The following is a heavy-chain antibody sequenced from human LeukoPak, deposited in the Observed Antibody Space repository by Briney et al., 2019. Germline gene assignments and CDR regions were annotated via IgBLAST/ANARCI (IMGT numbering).Heavy chain of an antibody. J-gene: IGHJ4*02. D-gene: IGHD4-17*01. CDR3: ARSPVTTGYYFDY. CDR2: IYYSGST. Sequence: SETLSLTCTVSGGSISSYYLSWIRQPPGKGLEWIGYIYYSGSTNYNPSLKSRVTISVDTSKNQFSLELSSVTAADTAVYYCARSPVTTGYYFDYWGQGTLVTVSS. V-gene: IGHV4-59*01. CDR1: GGSISSYY.